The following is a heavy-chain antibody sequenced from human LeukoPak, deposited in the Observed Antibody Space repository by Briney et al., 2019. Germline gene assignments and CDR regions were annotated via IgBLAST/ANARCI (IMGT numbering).Heavy chain of an antibody. D-gene: IGHD3-10*01. CDR1: GFTVSTYY. CDR3: AKDIGGAGDN. V-gene: IGHV3-53*01. CDR2: IYSGGRT. Sequence: GGSLKLSCAASGFTVSTYYMTWVPQAQGKGLECVSVIYSGGRTYYADSVKGRFTVSRDNSKNTLYLQMNSLRAEDTAVYYCAKDIGGAGDNWGQGTLVTVSS. J-gene: IGHJ4*02.